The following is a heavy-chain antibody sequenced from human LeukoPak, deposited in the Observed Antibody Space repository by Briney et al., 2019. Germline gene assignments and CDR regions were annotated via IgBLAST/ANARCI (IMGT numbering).Heavy chain of an antibody. CDR2: IYYSGST. CDR1: GGSISSYY. V-gene: IGHV4-59*01. D-gene: IGHD3-3*01. Sequence: SETLSLTCTVSGGSISSYYWSWIRQPPGKGLEWIGYIYYSGSTNYNPSLKSRVTMSVDTSKHQFSLNLSSVTAADTAVYYCARANDCWSGYGIDYWGQGTLVTVSS. J-gene: IGHJ4*02. CDR3: ARANDCWSGYGIDY.